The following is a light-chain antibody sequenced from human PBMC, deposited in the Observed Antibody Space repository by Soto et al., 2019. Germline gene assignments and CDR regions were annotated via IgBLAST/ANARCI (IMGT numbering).Light chain of an antibody. J-gene: IGKJ1*01. Sequence: DIPMSQSPSTLSASVGDRVTITCRASQSINNWLAWYQQKPGKAPKLLIYDASSLESGVPSRFSGSGSGTEFTLTSSSLQPEDFATYYCQQYNSYPWTFGQGTKVDIK. CDR2: DAS. CDR3: QQYNSYPWT. CDR1: QSINNW. V-gene: IGKV1-5*01.